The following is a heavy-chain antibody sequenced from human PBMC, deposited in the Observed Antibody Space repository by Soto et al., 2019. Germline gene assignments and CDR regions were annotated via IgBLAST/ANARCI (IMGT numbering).Heavy chain of an antibody. V-gene: IGHV3-21*01. CDR3: AREPGVGVHYYYYYGMDV. J-gene: IGHJ6*02. CDR2: ISSSSSYI. Sequence: EVQLVESGGGLVKPGGSLRLSCAASGFTFSSYSMNWVRQAPGKGLEWVSSISSSSSYIYYADSVKGRFTISRDNAKNSLYLQMNSLRAEDTAVYYCAREPGVGVHYYYYYGMDVWGQGTTVTVSS. D-gene: IGHD3-10*01. CDR1: GFTFSSYS.